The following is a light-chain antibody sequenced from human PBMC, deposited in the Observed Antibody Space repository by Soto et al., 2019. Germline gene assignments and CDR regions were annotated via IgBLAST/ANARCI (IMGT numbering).Light chain of an antibody. Sequence: QSVLTQPASVSGSPGQSITISCTGTSGDVGGYNYVSWYQQHPGKAPKLMIYEVSNRPSGVSNRFSGSKSGNTASLTISGLQAEDEADYYCSSYTSSSTSFGTGTKVTVL. CDR1: SGDVGGYNY. J-gene: IGLJ1*01. CDR2: EVS. CDR3: SSYTSSSTS. V-gene: IGLV2-14*01.